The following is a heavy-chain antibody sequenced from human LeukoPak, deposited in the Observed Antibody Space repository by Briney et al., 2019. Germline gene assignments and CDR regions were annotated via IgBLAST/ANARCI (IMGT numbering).Heavy chain of an antibody. J-gene: IGHJ4*02. D-gene: IGHD6-13*01. CDR2: IDPNSGGA. CDR3: ARDRHNSTWYGGNFDY. V-gene: IGHV1-2*02. CDR1: GYTFTGYY. Sequence: PRASVKVFCKASGYTFTGYYMHWVRQAPGQGLEWMGWIDPNSGGANYAQKFQGRVTMTRDTPISTAYLELSRVTSDDTAVFDCARDRHNSTWYGGNFDYWGQGTMVTVSS.